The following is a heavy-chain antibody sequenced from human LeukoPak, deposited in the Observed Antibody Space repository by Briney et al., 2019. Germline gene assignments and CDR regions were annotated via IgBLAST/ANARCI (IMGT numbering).Heavy chain of an antibody. CDR1: GFTFSSYG. J-gene: IGHJ4*02. D-gene: IGHD3-10*01. Sequence: GRSLRLSCAASGFTFSSYGMHWVRQAPGKGLEWVAFIRYDGSNKYYADSVKGRFTISRDNSKNTLYLQMNSLRAEDTAVYYCAKDHRVLLWFGEFFDYWGQGTLVTVSS. V-gene: IGHV3-30*02. CDR2: IRYDGSNK. CDR3: AKDHRVLLWFGEFFDY.